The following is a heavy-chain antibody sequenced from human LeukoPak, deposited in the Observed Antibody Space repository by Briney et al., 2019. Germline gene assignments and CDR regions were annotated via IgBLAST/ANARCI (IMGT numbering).Heavy chain of an antibody. V-gene: IGHV3-30*01. Sequence: GRSLRLSCAASRFTFRTYAMHWVRQAPGKGLEWVAGISYDAVNTYYADSVKGRFTISRDNSKNTLFLQMNSLRGEDTAVYYCAREGERRDYFDYWGQGTLVTVSS. D-gene: IGHD1-1*01. CDR1: RFTFRTYA. CDR2: ISYDAVNT. J-gene: IGHJ4*02. CDR3: AREGERRDYFDY.